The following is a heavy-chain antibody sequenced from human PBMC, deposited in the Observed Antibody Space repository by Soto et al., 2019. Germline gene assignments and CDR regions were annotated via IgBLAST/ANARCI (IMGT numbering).Heavy chain of an antibody. V-gene: IGHV3-9*01. CDR1: GFTFDDYA. J-gene: IGHJ4*02. CDR2: ISWNSGNI. D-gene: IGHD3-10*01. CDR3: ARTIYGSAGVFDY. Sequence: PGGSLRLSCAASGFTFDDYAMHWVRQVLGEGLEWVSSISWNSGNIGYADSVKGRFTISRDNARNSLYLQMNSLRDEDTAVYYCARTIYGSAGVFDYVGQGTLVTVSS.